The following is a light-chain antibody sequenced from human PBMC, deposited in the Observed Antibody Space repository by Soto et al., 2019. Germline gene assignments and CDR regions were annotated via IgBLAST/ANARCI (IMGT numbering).Light chain of an antibody. CDR2: KDT. Sequence: SYELTQPPSVSVSPGQTARITCFGDALSKQYVSWYQQKPGQAPVLLIYKDTERPSGIPERFSGSTSGTTVTLTIDGVQAEDEADYFCQSADSSGTYYVFGSGSKLTVL. CDR1: ALSKQY. J-gene: IGLJ1*01. V-gene: IGLV3-25*03. CDR3: QSADSSGTYYV.